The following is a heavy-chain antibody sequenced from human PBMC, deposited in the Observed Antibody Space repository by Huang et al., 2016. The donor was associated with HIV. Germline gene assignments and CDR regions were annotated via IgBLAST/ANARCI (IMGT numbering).Heavy chain of an antibody. CDR2: ISWNSANI. J-gene: IGHJ4*02. CDR1: GFRFDKSA. Sequence: EVQLVESGGNLIQTGGSLRLACAASGFRFDKSAMYWVRQAPGKGVEWVSSISWNSANIAYGDSVKGRFTISRDNARNSLYLQMNSLRPDDTALYYCVKGDIVGTANFFDYWGQGTQVSVSS. CDR3: VKGDIVGTANFFDY. D-gene: IGHD1-26*01. V-gene: IGHV3-9*01.